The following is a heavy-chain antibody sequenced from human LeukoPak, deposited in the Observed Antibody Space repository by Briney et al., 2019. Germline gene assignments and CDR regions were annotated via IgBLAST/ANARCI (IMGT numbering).Heavy chain of an antibody. CDR2: ISSSGSTI. CDR1: GFTFSDYY. Sequence: GGSLRLSCAASGFTFSDYYMSGIRQAPGKGLEWVSYISSSGSTIYYADSVKGRFTISRDNAKNPLYLQMNSLRAEDTAVYYCARDISAAYGMDVWGQGTTVTVSS. J-gene: IGHJ6*02. CDR3: ARDISAAYGMDV. V-gene: IGHV3-11*01.